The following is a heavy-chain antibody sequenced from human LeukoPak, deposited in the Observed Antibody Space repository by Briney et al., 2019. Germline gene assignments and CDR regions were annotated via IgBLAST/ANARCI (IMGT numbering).Heavy chain of an antibody. J-gene: IGHJ4*02. D-gene: IGHD2-2*01. CDR3: AKSSYCSSTSCYFVGLEAYFDY. Sequence: SDTLSLTCAVSGYSISKGYYLGWVRPPPGEGPEGDWGIYHRGGTHHNPAPKSPGSIFVDTSKNQFSLKLSSVTAADTAVYYCAKSSYCSSTSCYFVGLEAYFDYWGQGTLVTVSS. CDR1: GYSISKGYY. V-gene: IGHV4-38-2*01. CDR2: IYHRGGT.